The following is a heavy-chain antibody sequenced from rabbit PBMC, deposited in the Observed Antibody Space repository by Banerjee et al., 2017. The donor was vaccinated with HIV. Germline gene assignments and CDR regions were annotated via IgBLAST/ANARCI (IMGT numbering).Heavy chain of an antibody. J-gene: IGHJ4*01. CDR2: IDPVFGNT. CDR3: ARDLSGVIGWNLNL. Sequence: QLKETGGGLVQPGGSLTLSCNASGFDFSSYYMSWVRQAPGKGLEWIGYIDPVFGNTYYASWVNGRFTISSHNAQNTLYLQLTSLTAADTATYFCARDLSGVIGWNLNLWGPGTLVTVS. D-gene: IGHD1-1*01. CDR1: GFDFSSYY. V-gene: IGHV1S7*01.